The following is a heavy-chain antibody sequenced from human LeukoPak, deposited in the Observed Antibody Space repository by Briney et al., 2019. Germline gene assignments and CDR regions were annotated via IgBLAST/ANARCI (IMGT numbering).Heavy chain of an antibody. D-gene: IGHD3-22*01. J-gene: IGHJ3*02. CDR1: GYTFKSFG. V-gene: IGHV1-18*01. CDR2: VSVYNGNT. Sequence: ASVKVSCKASGYTFKSFGITWVRQAPGQGLEWMGWVSVYNGNTNYAQKYQGRVTMTTDTLTSTAYMELRSLRSDDTAVYFCARGPYSYDSSGAFDIWGQGTMVTVSS. CDR3: ARGPYSYDSSGAFDI.